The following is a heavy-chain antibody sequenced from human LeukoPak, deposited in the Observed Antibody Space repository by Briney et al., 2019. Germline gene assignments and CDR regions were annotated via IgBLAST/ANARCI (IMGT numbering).Heavy chain of an antibody. CDR2: ISAYNGNT. J-gene: IGHJ4*02. CDR1: GYTFTSYG. V-gene: IGHV1-18*01. CDR3: ARAQGSIMITFGGVIVVPPFDY. Sequence: GASVKVSCKASGYTFTSYGISWVRQAPGQGLEWMGWISAYNGNTNYAQKLQGRVTMTTDTSTSTAYMELRSLRSDDTAVYYCARAQGSIMITFGGVIVVPPFDYWGQGTLATVSS. D-gene: IGHD3-16*02.